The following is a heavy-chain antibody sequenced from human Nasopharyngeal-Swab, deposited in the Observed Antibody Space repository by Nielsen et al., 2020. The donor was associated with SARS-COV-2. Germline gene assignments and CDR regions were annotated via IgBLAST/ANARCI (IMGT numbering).Heavy chain of an antibody. V-gene: IGHV3-21*06. CDR3: ARLPSAWGRRDFDY. CDR2: ISSSVGYI. Sequence: GESLHISCAASGFTFSTYSMIWVRQAPAKGLEWVSWISSSVGYIYYADSVKGRFTISRDNAKNALYLQMSSLRAEDTAVYYCARLPSAWGRRDFDYWGQGTLVTVSS. J-gene: IGHJ4*02. D-gene: IGHD6-19*01. CDR1: GFTFSTYS.